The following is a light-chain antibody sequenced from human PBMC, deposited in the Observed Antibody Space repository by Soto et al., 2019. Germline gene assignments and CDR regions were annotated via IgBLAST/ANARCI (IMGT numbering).Light chain of an antibody. V-gene: IGKV3-20*01. CDR2: GAS. J-gene: IGKJ2*01. CDR3: QQYGSSPPYT. CDR1: QSVSSSY. Sequence: EIVLTQSPGTLSLSPGERATLSCRASQSVSSSYLAWYQQKPGQAPRLLIYGASSRATGIPDRFSGSGSRTDFTITISRLEPEDFALYYCQQYGSSPPYTFGQRTKLEIK.